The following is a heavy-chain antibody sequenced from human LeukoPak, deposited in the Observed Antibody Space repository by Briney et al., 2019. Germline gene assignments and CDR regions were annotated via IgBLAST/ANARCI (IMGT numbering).Heavy chain of an antibody. CDR1: GDSVSSNSAA. V-gene: IGHV6-1*01. CDR3: ARGQYYAFDI. CDR2: TYYRSKWYS. Sequence: SQTLSLTCAISGDSVSSNSAAWNWIRQSPSRGLEWLGRTYYRSKWYSDYAVSVKGRISVNPDTSENQVSLQLNSVTPEDTAIYYCARGQYYAFDIWGQGTMVTVSS. D-gene: IGHD2/OR15-2a*01. J-gene: IGHJ3*02.